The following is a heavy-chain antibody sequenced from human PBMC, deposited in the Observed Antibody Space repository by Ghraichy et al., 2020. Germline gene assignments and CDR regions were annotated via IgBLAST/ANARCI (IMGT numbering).Heavy chain of an antibody. D-gene: IGHD4-17*01. CDR2: IYYSGST. J-gene: IGHJ4*02. V-gene: IGHV4-59*01. CDR3: AREGRNYGDFDY. CDR1: GGSISSYY. Sequence: SETLSLTCSVSGGSISSYYWSWIRQPPGKRLEWIGYIYYSGSTNYNPSLKSRVTISVDTSKNQFSLKLSSVTAADTAVYYCAREGRNYGDFDYWGQGTLVTVSS.